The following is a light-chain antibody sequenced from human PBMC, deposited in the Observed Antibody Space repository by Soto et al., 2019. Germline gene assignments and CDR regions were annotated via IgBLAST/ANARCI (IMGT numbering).Light chain of an antibody. CDR2: GAS. J-gene: IGKJ2*01. V-gene: IGKV3D-15*01. Sequence: EIVMPQAPATLYWSPGQKATLSCRANQRFGRISAWSQLKPGRAPRRLVYGASTRAPGNPARFSGSGSGTEFTLTISSLQSEDFAVYYCQQYNNWPPYTLGQGNKLEIK. CDR1: QRFGRI. CDR3: QQYNNWPPYT.